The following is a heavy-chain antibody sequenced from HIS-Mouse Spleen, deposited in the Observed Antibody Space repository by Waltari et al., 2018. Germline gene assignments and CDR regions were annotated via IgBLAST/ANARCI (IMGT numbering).Heavy chain of an antibody. D-gene: IGHD6-6*01. V-gene: IGHV3-21*01. CDR1: GFTFSSYS. Sequence: EVQLVESGGGLVKPGGSLRLSCAASGFTFSSYSMNWVRRAPGKGLEWVSSISSSSSYIYYADSVKGRFTISRDNAKNSLYLQMNSLRAEDTAVYYCARELGIAARGADYWGQGTLVTVSS. J-gene: IGHJ4*02. CDR2: ISSSSSYI. CDR3: ARELGIAARGADY.